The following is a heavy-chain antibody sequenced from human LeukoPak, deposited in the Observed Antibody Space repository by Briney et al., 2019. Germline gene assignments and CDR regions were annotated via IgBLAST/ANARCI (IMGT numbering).Heavy chain of an antibody. J-gene: IGHJ6*02. CDR1: RYTLTSYG. CDR2: ISAYNANT. V-gene: IGHV1-18*01. Sequence: ASVKVSCKASRYTLTSYGISCVRQAPGKRGKWMGWISAYNANTEYAQKLQCRVTMPTDTSTSTAYMALRSLSSHHTAVYHCARVRVGARGYDYYGTDVWGQGTTVTVSS. D-gene: IGHD1-26*01. CDR3: ARVRVGARGYDYYGTDV.